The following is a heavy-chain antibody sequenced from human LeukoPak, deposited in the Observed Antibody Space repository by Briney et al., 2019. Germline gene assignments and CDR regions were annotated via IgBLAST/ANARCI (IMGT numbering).Heavy chain of an antibody. CDR1: GGSFSGYY. Sequence: SETLSLTCAVYGGSFSGYYWSWIRQPPGKGLEWIGEINHSGSTNYNPSLKSRVTISVDTSKNQFSLKLSSVTAADTAVYYCARGSDYYYYGMDVWGQGTTVTVSS. CDR3: ARGSDYYYYGMDV. V-gene: IGHV4-34*01. J-gene: IGHJ6*02. CDR2: INHSGST.